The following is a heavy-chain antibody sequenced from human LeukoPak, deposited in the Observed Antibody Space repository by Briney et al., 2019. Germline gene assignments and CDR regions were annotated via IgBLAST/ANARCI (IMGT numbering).Heavy chain of an antibody. J-gene: IGHJ6*03. D-gene: IGHD3-22*01. Sequence: GGSLRLSCAASGFTFSNYGIHWVRQAPGKGLEWVAFIQYDGSNKYYADSVKGRFTISRDNSKNTLYLQMNSLRAEDTAVYYCAKDRAMQGYYDSSGYYGNFYCIDVWGKGTTVTVSS. CDR2: IQYDGSNK. V-gene: IGHV3-30*02. CDR1: GFTFSNYG. CDR3: AKDRAMQGYYDSSGYYGNFYCIDV.